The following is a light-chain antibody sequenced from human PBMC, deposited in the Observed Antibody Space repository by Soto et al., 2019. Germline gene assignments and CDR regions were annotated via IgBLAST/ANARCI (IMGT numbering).Light chain of an antibody. CDR3: SSYAASNNLGV. J-gene: IGLJ2*01. CDR1: SSDVGGYKY. Sequence: QSALTQPPSASGSPGQSVTISCIGTSSDVGGYKYVSWYQQHPGKAPKLMIYEVSKRPSGVPDRLSGSKSGNTASLTVSGLQAEDEADYYCSSYAASNNLGVFGGGTKLTVL. CDR2: EVS. V-gene: IGLV2-8*01.